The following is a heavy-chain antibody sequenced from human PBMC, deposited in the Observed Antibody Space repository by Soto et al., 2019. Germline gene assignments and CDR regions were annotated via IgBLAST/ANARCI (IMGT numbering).Heavy chain of an antibody. V-gene: IGHV4-59*01. D-gene: IGHD5-12*01. J-gene: IGHJ4*02. CDR1: GGSISSYY. CDR2: IYYSGST. CDR3: ARALVESNSGYEQTVFDY. Sequence: SETLSLTCTVSGGSISSYYWSWIRQPPGKGLEWIGYIYYSGSTNYNPSLKSRVTISVDTSKNQFSLKLSSVTAADTAVYYCARALVESNSGYEQTVFDYWGQGTLVTVSS.